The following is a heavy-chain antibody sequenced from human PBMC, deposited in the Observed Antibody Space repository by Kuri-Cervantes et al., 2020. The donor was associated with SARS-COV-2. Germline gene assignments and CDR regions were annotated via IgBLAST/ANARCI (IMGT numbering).Heavy chain of an antibody. CDR3: ARSSLGYCSGGSCSNWFDP. D-gene: IGHD2-15*01. CDR1: GYTLTSYY. CDR2: INPSGGST. V-gene: IGHV1-46*01. J-gene: IGHJ5*02. Sequence: ASVKVSCKASGYTLTSYYMHWVRQAPGQGLEWMGIINPSGGSTSYAQKFQGRVTMTRDTSTSTVYMELSSLRSEDTAVYYCARSSLGYCSGGSCSNWFDPWGQGTLVTVSS.